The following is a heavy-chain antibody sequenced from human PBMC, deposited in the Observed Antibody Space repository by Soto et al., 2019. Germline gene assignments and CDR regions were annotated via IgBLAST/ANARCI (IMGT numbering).Heavy chain of an antibody. CDR3: ARLDFSSGYWSFTVVPAPPNVAPRPGWFDP. Sequence: NTPGESLKISCKGSGYSFTSYWIGWVRQMPGKGLEWMEIIYPGDSDTRYSPSFQGQVTISADKSISTAYLQWSSLKASDTAMYYCARLDFSSGYWSFTVVPAPPNVAPRPGWFDPWGQGTQVTVSS. J-gene: IGHJ5*02. D-gene: IGHD6-13*01. CDR1: GYSFTSYW. V-gene: IGHV5-51*01. CDR2: IYPGDSDT.